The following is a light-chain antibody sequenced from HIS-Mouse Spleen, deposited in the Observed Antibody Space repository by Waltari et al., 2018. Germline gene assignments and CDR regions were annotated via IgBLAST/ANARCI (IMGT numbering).Light chain of an antibody. CDR1: SSEVWRYNF. V-gene: IGLV2-23*01. CDR3: CSYAGSSTWV. J-gene: IGLJ3*02. Sequence: QSALTQPAPVSGSPGQSITISCTRTSSEVWRYNFFSWYQQHPGKAPKLMIYEGSKRPSGVSNRFSGSKSGNTASLTISGLQAEDEADYYCCSYAGSSTWVFGGGTKLTVL. CDR2: EGS.